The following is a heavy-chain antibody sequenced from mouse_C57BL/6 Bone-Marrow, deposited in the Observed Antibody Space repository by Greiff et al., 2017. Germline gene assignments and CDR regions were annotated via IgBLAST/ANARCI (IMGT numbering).Heavy chain of an antibody. Sequence: QVQLQQSGAELVRPGTSVKMSCKASGYTFTNYWIGWAKQRPGHGLEWIGDIYPGGGYTNYNEKFKGKATLTADKSSSTAYMQFSSLTSEDSAIYYCARGRGVVATRYAMDYWGQGTSVTVSS. CDR1: GYTFTNYW. CDR2: IYPGGGYT. J-gene: IGHJ4*01. CDR3: ARGRGVVATRYAMDY. V-gene: IGHV1-63*01. D-gene: IGHD1-1*01.